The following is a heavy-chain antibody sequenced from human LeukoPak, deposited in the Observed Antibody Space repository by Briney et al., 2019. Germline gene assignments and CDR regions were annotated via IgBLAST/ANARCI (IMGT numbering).Heavy chain of an antibody. Sequence: GGSLRLSCAASGFTFSSYWMHWVRQAPGKGLMWVSHIDDDGSTTTAYADSVKGRFTISRDSSKNTLYLQMNSLRAEDTAVYHCARDLWDYDILTGYLDYWGQGTLVTVSS. CDR1: GFTFSSYW. D-gene: IGHD3-9*01. CDR2: IDDDGSTTT. CDR3: ARDLWDYDILTGYLDY. V-gene: IGHV3-74*01. J-gene: IGHJ4*02.